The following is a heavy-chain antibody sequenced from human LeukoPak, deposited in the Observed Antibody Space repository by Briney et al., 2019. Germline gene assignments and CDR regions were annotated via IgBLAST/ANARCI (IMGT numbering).Heavy chain of an antibody. CDR3: ARPTYYDFWSGGFDY. CDR1: GGSFSGYY. V-gene: IGHV4-34*01. J-gene: IGHJ4*02. CDR2: INHSGST. Sequence: SETLSLTCAVYGGSFSGYYWRWIRQPPGRGLEGWGEINHSGSTNYNPSLKSPVTISVDTSKNQFSLKLSSVTAADTAVYYCARPTYYDFWSGGFDYWGQGTLVTVSS. D-gene: IGHD3-3*01.